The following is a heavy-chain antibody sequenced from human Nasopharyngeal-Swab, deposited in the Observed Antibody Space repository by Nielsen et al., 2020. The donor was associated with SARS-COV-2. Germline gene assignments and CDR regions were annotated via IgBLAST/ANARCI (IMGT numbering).Heavy chain of an antibody. Sequence: WIRQPPGKGLEWVAVIWYDGSNKYYADSVKGRFTISRDNSKNTLYLQMNSLRAEDTAVYYCARDLRTTVTGGDYWGQGTLVTVSS. J-gene: IGHJ4*02. CDR2: IWYDGSNK. D-gene: IGHD4-17*01. CDR3: ARDLRTTVTGGDY. V-gene: IGHV3-33*01.